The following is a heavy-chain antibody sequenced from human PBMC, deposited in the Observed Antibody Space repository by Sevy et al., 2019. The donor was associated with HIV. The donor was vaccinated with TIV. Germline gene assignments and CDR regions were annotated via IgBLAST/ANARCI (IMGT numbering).Heavy chain of an antibody. CDR2: INSNSGAI. Sequence: ASVKVSCKASGHTFSDYYIQWVRQAPGQGLEWMGWINSNSGAISYAQKFQGRVTMTSDTSISTVYMELSRLRSDDTPVYYCATEYSYDYWGQGTLVTVSS. V-gene: IGHV1-2*02. CDR3: ATEYSYDY. J-gene: IGHJ4*02. D-gene: IGHD4-4*01. CDR1: GHTFSDYY.